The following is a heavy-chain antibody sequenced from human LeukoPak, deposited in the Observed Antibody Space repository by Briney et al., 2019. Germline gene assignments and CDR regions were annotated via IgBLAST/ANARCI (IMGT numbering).Heavy chain of an antibody. CDR3: ARQTARGRGVFYYYYGMDV. D-gene: IGHD3-10*01. J-gene: IGHJ6*02. CDR2: IYYSGST. Sequence: SETLPLTCTVSGGSISGSSYYWGWIRQPPGKGLEWIGSIYYSGSTYYNPSLKSRVTISVDTSKNQFSLKLSSVTAADTAVYYCARQTARGRGVFYYYYGMDVWGQGTTVTVSS. V-gene: IGHV4-39*01. CDR1: GGSISGSSYY.